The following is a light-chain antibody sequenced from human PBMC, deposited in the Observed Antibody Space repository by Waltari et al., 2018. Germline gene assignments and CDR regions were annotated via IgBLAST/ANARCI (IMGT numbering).Light chain of an antibody. Sequence: EIIMTQSPATLSLSPGERATHSCRASQNGNSNLAWYQQKPGQAPSLLTYGASIRATGIPARFSGSGSGTQFTLTINSLQSEGSAVYFCQQHNDWPPWTFGQGTKVELK. V-gene: IGKV3-15*01. CDR3: QQHNDWPPWT. CDR2: GAS. CDR1: QNGNSN. J-gene: IGKJ1*01.